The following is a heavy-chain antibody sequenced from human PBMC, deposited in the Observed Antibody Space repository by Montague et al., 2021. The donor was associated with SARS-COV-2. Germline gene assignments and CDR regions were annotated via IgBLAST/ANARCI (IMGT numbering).Heavy chain of an antibody. CDR2: VYYRGST. CDR3: VCVDTAVVTFDY. D-gene: IGHD5-18*01. V-gene: IGHV4-59*08. J-gene: IGHJ4*02. CDR1: GGSINNSY. Sequence: SETLSLTCTVSGGSINNSYWSWIRQPPGKGLEWIGYVYYRGSTNYNPSLETRVIISVDTSKNQFSLRLSSVTAADTALYYCVCVDTAVVTFDYWGQGTLVTVSS.